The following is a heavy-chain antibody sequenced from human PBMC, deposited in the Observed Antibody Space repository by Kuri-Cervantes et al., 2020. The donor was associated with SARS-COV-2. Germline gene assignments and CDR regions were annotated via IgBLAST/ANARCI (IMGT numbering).Heavy chain of an antibody. Sequence: GGSLRLSCAASGFTFSSYAMHWVRQAPGKGLEWVAVISYDGSNKYYADSVKGRFTISRDNSKNTLYLQMNSLRAEDTAVYYCARDQDYYDSNDYFDYWGQGTLVTFSS. J-gene: IGHJ4*02. CDR2: ISYDGSNK. D-gene: IGHD3-22*01. V-gene: IGHV3-30*04. CDR3: ARDQDYYDSNDYFDY. CDR1: GFTFSSYA.